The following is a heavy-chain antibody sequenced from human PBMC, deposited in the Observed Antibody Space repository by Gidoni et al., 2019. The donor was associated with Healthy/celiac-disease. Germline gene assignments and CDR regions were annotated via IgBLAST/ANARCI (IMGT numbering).Heavy chain of an antibody. CDR3: AKDRGQLLPSHGPSGFDY. J-gene: IGHJ4*02. CDR1: GFTFDDYA. D-gene: IGHD2-2*01. CDR2: ISWNRGSI. V-gene: IGHV3-9*01. Sequence: EVQLVESGGGLVQPGRSLRLSCAASGFTFDDYAMPWVRQAPGKGLEWVSGISWNRGSIGHADSVKGRFTISRDNAKNSLYLQMNSLRAEDTALYYCAKDRGQLLPSHGPSGFDYWGQGTLVTVSS.